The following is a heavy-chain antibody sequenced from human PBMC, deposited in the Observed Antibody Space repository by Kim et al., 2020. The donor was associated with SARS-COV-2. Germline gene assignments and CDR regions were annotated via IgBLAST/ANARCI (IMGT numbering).Heavy chain of an antibody. Sequence: GGSLRLSCTASGFTFGDYSMSWVRQAPGKGLEWVGFIRSKAYGGTTEYAASVKGRFTISRDDSKSIAYLQMNSLKTEDTAVYYCTSLELWGQGTLVTVSS. D-gene: IGHD1-26*01. V-gene: IGHV3-49*04. CDR2: IRSKAYGGTT. CDR3: TSLEL. CDR1: GFTFGDYS. J-gene: IGHJ4*02.